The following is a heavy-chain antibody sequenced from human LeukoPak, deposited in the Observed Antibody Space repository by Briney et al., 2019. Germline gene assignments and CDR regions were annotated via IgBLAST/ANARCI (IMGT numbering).Heavy chain of an antibody. V-gene: IGHV4-59*01. J-gene: IGHJ4*02. CDR1: GGSISSYY. CDR2: IYYSGST. Sequence: PSETLSLTCTVSGGSISSYYWSWIRQPPGKGLEWIGYIYYSGSTNYNPSLKSRVTISVDTSKNQFSLKLSSVTAADTAVYYCARVSHMMTVDYWGQGTLVTVSS. CDR3: ARVSHMMTVDY. D-gene: IGHD3-16*01.